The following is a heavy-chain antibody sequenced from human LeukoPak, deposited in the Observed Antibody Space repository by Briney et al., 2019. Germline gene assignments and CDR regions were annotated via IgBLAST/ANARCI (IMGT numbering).Heavy chain of an antibody. CDR1: GFTFSNYA. CDR2: ITGSGGGT. CDR3: AKWGDYDVLTGYYDPDY. D-gene: IGHD3-9*01. Sequence: PGASPRLSCAASGFTFSNYAMSWVRQAPGKGLEWVSAITGSGGGTYYADSVKGRFTISRDNSKNTLYLQMNSLRAEDTAVYYCAKWGDYDVLTGYYDPDYWGQGALVTVSS. V-gene: IGHV3-23*01. J-gene: IGHJ4*02.